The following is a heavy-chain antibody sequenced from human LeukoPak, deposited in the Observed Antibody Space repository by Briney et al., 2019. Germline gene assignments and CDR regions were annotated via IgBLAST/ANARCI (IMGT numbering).Heavy chain of an antibody. Sequence: GGSLRLSCAASGFTFSSYAMHWVRQAPGKGLEWVAVISYDGSNKYYADSVKGRFTISRDNSKNTLYLQMNSLRAEDTAVYYCARDRDSYSGSYPMDVWGQGTTVTVSS. J-gene: IGHJ6*02. D-gene: IGHD1-26*01. CDR2: ISYDGSNK. V-gene: IGHV3-30*14. CDR1: GFTFSSYA. CDR3: ARDRDSYSGSYPMDV.